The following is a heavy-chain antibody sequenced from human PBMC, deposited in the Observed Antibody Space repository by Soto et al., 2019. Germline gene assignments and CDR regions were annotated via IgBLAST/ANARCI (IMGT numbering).Heavy chain of an antibody. Sequence: GGSLRLSCAASGFTFGTTDMSWVRQAPGEGLEWVSTIDGSGGITYYADSVKGRFTISRDNSRNTVYLQMNSLRGDDTALYYCVKNSGWFNTWGQGALVTVS. CDR2: IDGSGGIT. CDR3: VKNSGWFNT. J-gene: IGHJ5*02. CDR1: GFTFGTTD. V-gene: IGHV3-23*01. D-gene: IGHD3-10*01.